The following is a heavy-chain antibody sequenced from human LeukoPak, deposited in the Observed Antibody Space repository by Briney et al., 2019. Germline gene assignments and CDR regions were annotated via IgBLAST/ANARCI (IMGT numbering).Heavy chain of an antibody. Sequence: GSLRLSCAASGFTLSSHWMSWVRQAPGKGLEWVANIKQDGSEKYYVDSVKGRFTISRDNAKNSLYLQMNSLRAEDTAVYYCSIGWQLGPDYWGQGTLVTVSS. D-gene: IGHD6-6*01. CDR1: GFTLSSHW. CDR2: IKQDGSEK. V-gene: IGHV3-7*01. J-gene: IGHJ4*02. CDR3: SIGWQLGPDY.